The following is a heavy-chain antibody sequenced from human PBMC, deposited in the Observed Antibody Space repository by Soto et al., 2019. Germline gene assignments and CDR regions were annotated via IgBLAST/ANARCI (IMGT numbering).Heavy chain of an antibody. CDR2: VHYSGSA. J-gene: IGHJ4*02. V-gene: IGHV4-31*03. D-gene: IGHD3-10*01. CDR1: DGSITTGGYY. Sequence: QVQLQESGPRLVKPSQTLSLTCTVSDGSITTGGYYWNWIRQHPEKGLEWIGYVHYSGSAYYNPSLKSRVSISVFTAKNQFSLKLSSVTAADTAVYYCARDSAGCYLDSWGQGTLVTVSS. CDR3: ARDSAGCYLDS.